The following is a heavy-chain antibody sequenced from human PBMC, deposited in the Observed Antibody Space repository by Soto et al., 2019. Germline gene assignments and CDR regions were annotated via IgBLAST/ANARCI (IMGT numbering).Heavy chain of an antibody. D-gene: IGHD3-22*01. V-gene: IGHV3-30*18. CDR3: AKDTLHDQVVVPEGGIDV. CDR1: GFTFSSYG. Sequence: GASLRLSCAASGFTFSSYGMHWVRQAPGKGLEWVAVISYDGSNKYYADSVKGRFTISRDNSKNTLYLQMNSLRAEDTAVYYCAKDTLHDQVVVPEGGIDVWGQGTTVTVSS. J-gene: IGHJ6*02. CDR2: ISYDGSNK.